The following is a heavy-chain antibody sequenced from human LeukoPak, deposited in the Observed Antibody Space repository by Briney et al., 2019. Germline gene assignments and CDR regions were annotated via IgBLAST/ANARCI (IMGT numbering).Heavy chain of an antibody. D-gene: IGHD6-13*01. Sequence: GGSLRLSCAASGFTFSSYWMSWVRQAPGKGLEWEANIKQDGSEKYYVDSVKGRFTISRDNAKNSLYLQMNSLRAEDTAVYYCARGGDSSSWLYDAFDIWGQGTMVTVSS. CDR1: GFTFSSYW. J-gene: IGHJ3*02. CDR3: ARGGDSSSWLYDAFDI. CDR2: IKQDGSEK. V-gene: IGHV3-7*01.